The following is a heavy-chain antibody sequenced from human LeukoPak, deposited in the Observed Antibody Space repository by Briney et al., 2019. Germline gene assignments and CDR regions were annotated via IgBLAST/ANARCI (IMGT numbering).Heavy chain of an antibody. Sequence: PGGSLRLSCAASGFTFSSYWMSWVRQAPGKGLEWVANIKQDGSEKYYVDSVKGRFTISRDNAENSLFLQLNSLRADDTAVYYCARGGTMDYYTFDIWGQGTMVTVSS. V-gene: IGHV3-7*01. CDR2: IKQDGSEK. D-gene: IGHD3-10*01. CDR3: ARGGTMDYYTFDI. J-gene: IGHJ3*02. CDR1: GFTFSSYW.